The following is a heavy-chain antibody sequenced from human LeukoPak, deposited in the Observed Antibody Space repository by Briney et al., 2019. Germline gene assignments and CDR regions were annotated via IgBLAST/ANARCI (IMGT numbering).Heavy chain of an antibody. J-gene: IGHJ5*02. D-gene: IGHD6-13*01. CDR2: INPNSGGT. CDR1: GYTFTGYY. V-gene: IGHV1-2*02. CDR3: ARDVGSSWYTNWFDP. Sequence: GAXVKVSCKAXGYTFTGYYMHWVRQAPGQGLEWMGWINPNSGGTNYAQKFQGRVTMTRDTSISTAYMELSRLRSDDTAVYYCARDVGSSWYTNWFDPWGQGTLVTVSS.